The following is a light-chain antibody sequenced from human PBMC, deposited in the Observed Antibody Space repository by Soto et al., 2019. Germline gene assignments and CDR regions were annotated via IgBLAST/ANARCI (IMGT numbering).Light chain of an antibody. CDR3: QQYNDWPLT. Sequence: EFVLTQSPGTLSLSPGERSTLSCRASQTVRNNYLAWYQQKPGQAPSLLIYGAFTRATGIPTRFSGTGSGTEFTLTISSLQSEDSALYYCQQYNDWPLTFGQGTKVDIK. V-gene: IGKV3-15*01. CDR1: QTVRNN. CDR2: GAF. J-gene: IGKJ1*01.